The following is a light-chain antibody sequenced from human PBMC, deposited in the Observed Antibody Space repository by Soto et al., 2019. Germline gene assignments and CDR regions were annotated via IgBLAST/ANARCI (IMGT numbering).Light chain of an antibody. CDR3: QQRRNWTRT. CDR2: DAS. CDR1: QSVSRY. J-gene: IGKJ1*01. Sequence: EIVLTQSPATLSLSPGERATLSCRASQSVSRYLAWYQQKPGQAPRLLIYDASNRATGIPARFSGSGSGTDFTLTISSLEPEDFALYYCQQRRNWTRTFGQGTKVEIK. V-gene: IGKV3-11*01.